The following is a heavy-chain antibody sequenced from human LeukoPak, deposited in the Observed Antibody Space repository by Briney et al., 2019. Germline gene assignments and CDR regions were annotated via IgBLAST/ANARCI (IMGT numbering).Heavy chain of an antibody. CDR1: GFTFSSYG. CDR2: ISYDGSNK. V-gene: IGHV3-30*03. J-gene: IGHJ4*02. Sequence: GGSLRLSCAASGFTFSSYGMHWVRQAPGKGLEWVAVISYDGSNKYYADSVKGRFTISRDNSKNTLYLQMNSLRAEDTAVYYCARRPYFDYWGQGTLVTVSS. CDR3: ARRPYFDY.